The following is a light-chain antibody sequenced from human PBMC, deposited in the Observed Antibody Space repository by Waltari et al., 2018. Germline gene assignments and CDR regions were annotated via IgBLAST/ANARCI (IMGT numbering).Light chain of an antibody. CDR1: STDLGTYTL. CDR3: CSFAGSSTS. V-gene: IGLV2-23*02. CDR2: EVP. J-gene: IGLJ1*01. Sequence: QSALPQPASVSGSPGQSITISCSNTSTDLGTYTLVSWYQQRPGKAPKLVIYEVPERPSGVSNRFSGSKSGDTASLTISGLQAEDEADYYCCSFAGSSTSFGTGTTVIVL.